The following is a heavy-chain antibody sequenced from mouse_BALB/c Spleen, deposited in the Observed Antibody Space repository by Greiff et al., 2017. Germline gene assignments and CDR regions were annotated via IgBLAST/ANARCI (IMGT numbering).Heavy chain of an antibody. CDR3: ASQRGFAY. CDR2: IDPENGNT. V-gene: IGHV14-1*02. J-gene: IGHJ2*01. Sequence: VQLKQSGAELVRPGALVKLSCKASGFNIKDYYMHWVKQRPEQGLEWIGWIDPENGNTIYDPKFQGKASITADTSSNTAYLQLSSLTSEDTAVYYCASQRGFAYWGQGTTLTVSS. CDR1: GFNIKDYY.